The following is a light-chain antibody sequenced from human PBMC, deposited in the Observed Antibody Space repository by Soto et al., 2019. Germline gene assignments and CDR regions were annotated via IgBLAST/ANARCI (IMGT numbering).Light chain of an antibody. CDR3: SSYAGSNNFEV. V-gene: IGLV2-8*01. Sequence: QSALTQPPSASGSPGQSVTISCTGTSSDVGGYNYVSWYQQHPGKAPKLMIYEVSKRPSGVPDRFSGSKSGNTASLTVSGLHAEDEADYYCSSYAGSNNFEVFGGGTKLTVL. CDR2: EVS. J-gene: IGLJ2*01. CDR1: SSDVGGYNY.